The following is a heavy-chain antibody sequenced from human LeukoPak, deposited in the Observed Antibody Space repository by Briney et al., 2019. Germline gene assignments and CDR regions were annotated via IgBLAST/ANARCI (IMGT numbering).Heavy chain of an antibody. J-gene: IGHJ4*02. D-gene: IGHD3-22*01. Sequence: PGGSLRLSCAASGFPLDYYAMHWVRQAPGEGLECVSLISGDGSRTYYADSVKGRFTISRDNSKRSLYLQMNSLTTEDTALYYCAKDSLSLYYDSSGYLDFWGQGTLVTVSS. CDR2: ISGDGSRT. CDR3: AKDSLSLYYDSSGYLDF. CDR1: GFPLDYYA. V-gene: IGHV3-43*02.